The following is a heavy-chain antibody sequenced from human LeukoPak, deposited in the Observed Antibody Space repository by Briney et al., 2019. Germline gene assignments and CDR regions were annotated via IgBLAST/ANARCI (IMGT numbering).Heavy chain of an antibody. V-gene: IGHV3-23*01. J-gene: IGHJ3*02. CDR2: LSGSGAST. CDR3: AKVTMIVLGDAFDI. Sequence: GGSLRLSCAVSGFTFSSYAMTWVRQAPGQGLEWVSALSGSGASTYYADSVKGRFTISRDNSKNTVYLQMNSLRAEDTAVYYCAKVTMIVLGDAFDIWGQGTMVTVSS. CDR1: GFTFSSYA. D-gene: IGHD3-22*01.